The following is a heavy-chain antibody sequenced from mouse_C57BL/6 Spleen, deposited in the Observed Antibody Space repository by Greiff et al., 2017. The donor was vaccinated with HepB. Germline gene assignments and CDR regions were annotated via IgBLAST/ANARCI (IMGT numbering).Heavy chain of an antibody. CDR3: ARLGGRGYFDV. CDR1: GFTFSDYG. CDR2: ISSGSSTI. D-gene: IGHD3-3*01. Sequence: DVHLVESGGGLVKPGGSLKLSCAASGFTFSDYGMHWVRQAPEKGLEWVAYISSGSSTIYYADTVKGRFTISRDNAKNTLFLQMTSLRSEDTAMYYCARLGGRGYFDVWGTGTTVTVSS. J-gene: IGHJ1*03. V-gene: IGHV5-17*01.